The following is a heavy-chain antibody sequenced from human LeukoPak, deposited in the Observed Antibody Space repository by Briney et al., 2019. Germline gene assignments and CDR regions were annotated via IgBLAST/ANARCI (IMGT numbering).Heavy chain of an antibody. V-gene: IGHV4-39*07. CDR1: GGSISSSSYY. CDR2: IYYSGST. J-gene: IGHJ3*02. CDR3: ARGDAFDT. Sequence: PSETLSLTCTVSGGSISSSSYYWGWIRQPPGKGLEWIGSIYYSGSTYYNPSLKSRVTISVDTSKNQFSLKLSSVTAADTAVYYCARGDAFDTWGQGTMVTVSS.